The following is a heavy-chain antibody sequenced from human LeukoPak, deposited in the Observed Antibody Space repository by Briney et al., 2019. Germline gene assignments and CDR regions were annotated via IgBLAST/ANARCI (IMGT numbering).Heavy chain of an antibody. J-gene: IGHJ5*02. CDR1: GGTFSSYA. CDR2: IIPILGIA. CDR3: ASSVGSGRPSVYNWFDP. D-gene: IGHD3-10*01. V-gene: IGHV1-69*04. Sequence: ASVKVSCKASGGTFSSYAISWVRQAPGQGLEWMGRIIPILGIANYVQKFQGRVTITADKSTSTAYMELSSLRSEDTAVYYCASSVGSGRPSVYNWFDPWGQGTLVTVSS.